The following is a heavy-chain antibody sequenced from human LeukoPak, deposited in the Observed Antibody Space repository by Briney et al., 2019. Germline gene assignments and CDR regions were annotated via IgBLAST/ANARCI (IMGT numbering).Heavy chain of an antibody. J-gene: IGHJ4*01. Sequence: GGSLRLSCAASGFTFSSYSMNWVREAPGKGLEWVANIKQDGSEKYYVDSVKGRFTISRDNAKNSLYLQMNSLRAEDTAVYYCARVPPIWPKFDSWGHGTLVTVSS. D-gene: IGHD3-16*01. CDR3: ARVPPIWPKFDS. V-gene: IGHV3-7*01. CDR1: GFTFSSYS. CDR2: IKQDGSEK.